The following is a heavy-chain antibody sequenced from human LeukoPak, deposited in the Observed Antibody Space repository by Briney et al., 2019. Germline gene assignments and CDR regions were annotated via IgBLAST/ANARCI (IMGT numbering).Heavy chain of an antibody. CDR2: INHSGST. CDR1: GGSFSGYY. V-gene: IGHV4-34*01. D-gene: IGHD5-18*01. J-gene: IGHJ4*02. CDR3: ASSVGGYSYGYDY. Sequence: PSETLSLTCAVYGGSFSGYYWSWIRQPPGKGLEWIGEINHSGSTNYNPSLKSRVTISVDTSKNQFSLKLNSVTAADTAAYYCASSVGGYSYGYDYWGQGTLVTVSS.